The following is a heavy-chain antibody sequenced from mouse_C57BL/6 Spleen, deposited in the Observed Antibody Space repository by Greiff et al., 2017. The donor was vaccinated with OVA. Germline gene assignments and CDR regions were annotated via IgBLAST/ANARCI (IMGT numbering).Heavy chain of an antibody. V-gene: IGHV1-26*01. CDR2: INPNNGGT. J-gene: IGHJ1*03. Sequence: EVQLQQSGPELVKPGASVKISCKASGYTFTDYYMNWVKQSHGKSLEWIGDINPNNGGTSYNQKFKGKATLTVDQSSSTAYMELRSLTSEDSAVYYCARREDYYGSSYGYFDVWGTGTTVTVSS. D-gene: IGHD1-1*01. CDR1: GYTFTDYY. CDR3: ARREDYYGSSYGYFDV.